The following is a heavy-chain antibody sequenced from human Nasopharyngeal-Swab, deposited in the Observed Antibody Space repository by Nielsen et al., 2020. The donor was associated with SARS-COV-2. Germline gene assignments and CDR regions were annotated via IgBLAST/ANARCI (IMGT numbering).Heavy chain of an antibody. CDR2: IYPCDSDT. D-gene: IGHD4-11*01. Sequence: GESLKISCKGSGYSLTSFCIGLVPQIPGKGREWMGIIYPCDSDTRYSPSFQGQVTISTEKSISTAYLQWISLKASDTAMYYCARHRDYIRYYYYMDVWGKGTTVTVSS. V-gene: IGHV5-51*01. CDR1: GYSLTSFC. J-gene: IGHJ6*03. CDR3: ARHRDYIRYYYYMDV.